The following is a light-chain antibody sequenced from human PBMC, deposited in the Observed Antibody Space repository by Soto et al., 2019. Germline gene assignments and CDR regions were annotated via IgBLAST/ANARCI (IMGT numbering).Light chain of an antibody. CDR2: LNSDGSH. J-gene: IGLJ2*01. CDR1: SGHSNYA. CDR3: QTWGSGIVV. V-gene: IGLV4-69*01. Sequence: QPVLTQSPSASASLGASVKLTCTLSSGHSNYAIAWHQQQSEKGPRYLMKLNSDGSHSKGDGIPDRFSGSSSGAERYLTISSLQSEDEADYYCQTWGSGIVVFGGGTKADRP.